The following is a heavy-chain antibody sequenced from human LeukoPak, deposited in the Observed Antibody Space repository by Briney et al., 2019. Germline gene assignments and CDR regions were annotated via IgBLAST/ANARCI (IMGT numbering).Heavy chain of an antibody. D-gene: IGHD6-13*01. CDR3: ARDHRIAAPGGALDY. CDR1: GGSINNYY. Sequence: SETLSLTCTVSGGSINNYYWSWIRQPPGKGLEWIGEINHSGSTNYNPSLKSRVTISVDTSKNQFSLKLSSVTAAYTAVYYCARDHRIAAPGGALDYWGQGTLVTVSS. CDR2: INHSGST. V-gene: IGHV4-34*01. J-gene: IGHJ4*02.